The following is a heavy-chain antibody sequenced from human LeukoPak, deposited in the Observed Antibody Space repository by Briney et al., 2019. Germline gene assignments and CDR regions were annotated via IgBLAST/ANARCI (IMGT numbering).Heavy chain of an antibody. Sequence: PSQTLSLTCTVSGCSISSGSFYWSWLPQPAGKGLEWIGCIYSSRSSNYNPYLKSPIPIAEDKSKKQFSLKLSSAAAADADEYYRYRGDGSGRDNWFDPWGQGTLVTVSS. CDR1: GCSISSGSFY. V-gene: IGHV4-61*02. J-gene: IGHJ5*02. CDR2: IYSSRSS. D-gene: IGHD3-10*01. CDR3: YRGDGSGRDNWFDP.